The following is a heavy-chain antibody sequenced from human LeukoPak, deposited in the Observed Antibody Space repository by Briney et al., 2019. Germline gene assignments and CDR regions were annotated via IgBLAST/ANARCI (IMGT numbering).Heavy chain of an antibody. J-gene: IGHJ4*02. CDR2: INAGNGNT. Sequence: ASVKVSCKASGYTFTSYAMHWVRQAPGQRLEWMGWINAGNGNTKYSQKFQGRVTITRDTSASTAYMELSSLRSDDTAVYYCARDSNSSSSEPDYWGQGTLVTVPS. CDR1: GYTFTSYA. CDR3: ARDSNSSSSEPDY. V-gene: IGHV1-3*01. D-gene: IGHD6-6*01.